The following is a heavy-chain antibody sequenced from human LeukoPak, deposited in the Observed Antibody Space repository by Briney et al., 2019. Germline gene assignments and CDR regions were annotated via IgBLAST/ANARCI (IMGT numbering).Heavy chain of an antibody. CDR1: GGSISSGGYY. J-gene: IGHJ5*02. Sequence: SQTLSLTCTVSGGSISSGGYYWSWIRQHPGKGLEWIGYIYYSGSTYYNPSLKSRVTISVDTSKNQFSLKLSSVTAADTAVYYCAGYSSSWYSRAQGRFDPWGQGTLVTVSS. CDR2: IYYSGST. D-gene: IGHD6-13*01. V-gene: IGHV4-31*03. CDR3: AGYSSSWYSRAQGRFDP.